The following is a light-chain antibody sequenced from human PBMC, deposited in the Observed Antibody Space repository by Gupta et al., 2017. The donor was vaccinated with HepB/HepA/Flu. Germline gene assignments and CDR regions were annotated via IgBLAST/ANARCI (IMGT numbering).Light chain of an antibody. Sequence: QSVLTQPPSLSAAPGQKVTISCSGSSSNIENNYVSWYQQLPGTAPKLLIFENNQRPSGIPDRFSGSTSDTSATLDITGLQTGDEADYYCETWDSSRSVVVFGGGTRLTVL. V-gene: IGLV1-51*02. CDR1: SSNIENNY. CDR2: ENN. CDR3: ETWDSSRSVVV. J-gene: IGLJ2*01.